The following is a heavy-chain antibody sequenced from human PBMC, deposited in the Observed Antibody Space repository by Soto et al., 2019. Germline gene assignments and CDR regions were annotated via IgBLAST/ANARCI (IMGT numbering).Heavy chain of an antibody. CDR2: ISHDGNIK. J-gene: IGHJ4*02. CDR3: LLDNFDAAFDH. V-gene: IGHV3-30*03. Sequence: QVQLVESGGGVVQPGRSLRLSCAASGFTFNNYGMHWVRQAPGKGLEWVAIISHDGNIKYYTDSVKGRFTISRDNSKNTLYLQMNSLRGEDTGVYYCLLDNFDAAFDHWGQGTLVTVSS. D-gene: IGHD1-1*01. CDR1: GFTFNNYG.